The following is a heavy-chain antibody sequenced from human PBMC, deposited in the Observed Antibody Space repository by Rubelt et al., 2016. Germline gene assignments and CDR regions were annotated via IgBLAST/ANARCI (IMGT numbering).Heavy chain of an antibody. CDR3: ARNLIAARSGSLSDY. J-gene: IGHJ4*02. D-gene: IGHD3-10*01. Sequence: GLEWMGWISAYNGNTNYAQKFQGRVTMTRNTSIRTAYMELSSLRSEDTAVYYCARNLIAARSGSLSDYWGQGTLVTVSS. V-gene: IGHV1-8*01. CDR2: ISAYNGNT.